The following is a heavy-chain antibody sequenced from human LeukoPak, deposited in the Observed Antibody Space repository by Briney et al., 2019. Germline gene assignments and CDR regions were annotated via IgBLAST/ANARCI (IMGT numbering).Heavy chain of an antibody. CDR1: GFTFGDYA. J-gene: IGHJ4*02. D-gene: IGHD2-2*01. V-gene: IGHV3-49*03. Sequence: GGSLRLSCTASGFTFGDYAMSWFRQAPGKGLEWVGFIRSKAYGGTTENAASVKGRFTISRDDSKSIAYLQMNSLKTEDTAVYYCAGGGVYCSSVSCSVDYWGQGILVTVSS. CDR2: IRSKAYGGTT. CDR3: AGGGVYCSSVSCSVDY.